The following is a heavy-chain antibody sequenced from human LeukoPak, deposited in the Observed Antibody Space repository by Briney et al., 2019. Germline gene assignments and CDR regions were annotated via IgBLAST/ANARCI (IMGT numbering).Heavy chain of an antibody. CDR3: ARNPALMVILPDWYFDL. J-gene: IGHJ2*01. V-gene: IGHV4-39*01. D-gene: IGHD3-22*01. CDR1: GGSISSSSYY. CDR2: IYYSGST. Sequence: SETLSLTCTVSGGSISSSSYYWGWIRQPPGKGLEWIGSIYYSGSTYYNPSLKSRVTISVDTSKNQFSLKLSSVTAADTAVYYCARNPALMVILPDWYFDLWGRGTLVTVSS.